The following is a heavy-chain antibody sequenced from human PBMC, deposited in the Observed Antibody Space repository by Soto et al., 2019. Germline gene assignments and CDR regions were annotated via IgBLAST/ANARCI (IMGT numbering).Heavy chain of an antibody. CDR3: AHRQNSEYYYDSSGYSGANWFDP. J-gene: IGHJ5*02. Sequence: PGGSLRLSCAASGFIFSNAWINWVRQAPWKGLEWVGRVKSKNDGGTTDFAAPVRGRFAISRDDSKNMVYLEMNSLQTEDTAIYYCAHRQNSEYYYDSSGYSGANWFDPWGQGTLVTVSS. D-gene: IGHD3-22*01. CDR1: GFIFSNAW. CDR2: VKSKNDGGTT. V-gene: IGHV3-15*07.